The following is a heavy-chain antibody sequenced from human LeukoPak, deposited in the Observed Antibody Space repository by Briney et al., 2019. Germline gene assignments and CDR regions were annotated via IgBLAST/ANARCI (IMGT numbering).Heavy chain of an antibody. J-gene: IGHJ4*02. D-gene: IGHD3-10*01. CDR2: INHSGST. CDR3: ARDKGPYYYGSGSHYFDY. V-gene: IGHV4-34*01. Sequence: SETLSLTCAVYGGSFSGYYWSWIRQPPGKGLEWIGEINHSGSTNYNPSLKSRVTISVDTSKNQFSLKLSSVTAADTAVYYCARDKGPYYYGSGSHYFDYWGQGTLVTVSS. CDR1: GGSFSGYY.